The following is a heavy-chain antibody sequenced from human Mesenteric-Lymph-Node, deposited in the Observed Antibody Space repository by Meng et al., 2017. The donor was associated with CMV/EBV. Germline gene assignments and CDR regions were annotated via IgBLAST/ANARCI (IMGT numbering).Heavy chain of an antibody. CDR3: AKKNGYNWGYFDY. D-gene: IGHD5-24*01. CDR2: IYYSGST. J-gene: IGHJ4*02. Sequence: SETLSLTCTVSGGSISSYYWSWIRQPPGKGLEWIGSIYYSGSTNYNPSLDGRVTISLDTSRKHFSLKLSSVTAADTAVYYCAKKNGYNWGYFDYWGQGTLVTVSS. V-gene: IGHV4-59*01. CDR1: GGSISSYY.